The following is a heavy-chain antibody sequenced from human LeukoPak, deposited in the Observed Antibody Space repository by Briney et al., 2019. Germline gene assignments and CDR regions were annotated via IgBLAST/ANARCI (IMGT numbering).Heavy chain of an antibody. V-gene: IGHV1-8*02. CDR2: MNPNSGNT. CDR3: ARVYYDFWSGYSTQYYYYYYMDV. J-gene: IGHJ6*03. Sequence: ASVKISCKASGYTFTNYGFSWVRQATGQGLEWMGWMNPNSGNTGYAQKFQGRVTMTRNTSISTAYMELSSLRSEDTAVYYCARVYYDFWSGYSTQYYYYYYMDVWGKGTTVTVSS. CDR1: GYTFTNYG. D-gene: IGHD3-3*01.